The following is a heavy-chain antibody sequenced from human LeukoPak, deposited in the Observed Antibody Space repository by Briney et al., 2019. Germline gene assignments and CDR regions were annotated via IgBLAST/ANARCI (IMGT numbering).Heavy chain of an antibody. CDR2: ISGSGGST. CDR3: AKGYTYYDFCSGLYGMDV. D-gene: IGHD3-3*01. J-gene: IGHJ6*02. V-gene: IGHV3-23*01. CDR1: GFTFSSYA. Sequence: PGGSLRLSCAASGFTFSSYAMSWVRQAPGKGLEWVSAISGSGGSTYSADSVRVRFTISREKSQNTLYLQMTSLRAEDTAVYYCAKGYTYYDFCSGLYGMDVWGQGTTVTVYS.